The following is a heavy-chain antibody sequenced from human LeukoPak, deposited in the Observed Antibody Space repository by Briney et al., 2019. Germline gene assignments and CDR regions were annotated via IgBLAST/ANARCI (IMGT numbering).Heavy chain of an antibody. D-gene: IGHD3-9*01. CDR3: ARGASDYDILTGYIPAPFDY. CDR1: SGSISGYY. J-gene: IGHJ4*02. V-gene: IGHV4-59*01. CDR2: ILYGGNT. Sequence: SETLSLTCTVSSGSISGYYWSWIRQPPGKGLECIGYILYGGNTNYNPSLKSRVTISVDTSKNQFSLKLNSVTAADTAVYYCARGASDYDILTGYIPAPFDYWGQGTLVTVSS.